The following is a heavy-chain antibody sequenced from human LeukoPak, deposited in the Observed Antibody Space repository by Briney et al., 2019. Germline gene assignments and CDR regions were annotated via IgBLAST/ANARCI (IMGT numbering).Heavy chain of an antibody. Sequence: SETLSLTCTVSGGSISSGGYYWSWIRQHPGKGLEWIGYIYYSGSTYYNPSLKSRVTISVVTSKNQFSLKLSSVTAADTAVYYCGAAAGTWYFDLWGRGTLVTVSS. V-gene: IGHV4-31*03. J-gene: IGHJ2*01. CDR3: GAAAGTWYFDL. D-gene: IGHD6-13*01. CDR1: GGSISSGGYY. CDR2: IYYSGST.